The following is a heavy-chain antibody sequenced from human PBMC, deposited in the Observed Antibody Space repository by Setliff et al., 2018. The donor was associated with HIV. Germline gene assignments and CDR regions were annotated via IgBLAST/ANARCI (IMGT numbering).Heavy chain of an antibody. D-gene: IGHD3-22*01. J-gene: IGHJ3*02. CDR1: GGTFSSYA. CDR2: IIPILGIA. CDR3: ARDPLYDSSGFPSELGAFDI. V-gene: IGHV1-69*10. Sequence: SVKVSCKASGGTFSSYAISWVRQAPGQGLEWVGGIIPILGIANYAQKFQGRVTITADKSTSTAYMELSSLRSEDTAVYYCARDPLYDSSGFPSELGAFDIRGQGTMVTVSS.